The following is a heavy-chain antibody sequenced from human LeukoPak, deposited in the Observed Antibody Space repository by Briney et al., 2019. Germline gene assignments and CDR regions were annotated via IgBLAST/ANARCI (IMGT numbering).Heavy chain of an antibody. CDR2: IIPILAIA. CDR1: GGTFSSYT. D-gene: IGHD3-22*01. J-gene: IGHJ3*02. V-gene: IGHV1-69*04. CDR3: ARDADYYYDSSGNGAFDI. Sequence: PVKVSCKASGGTFSSYTISWVRQAPGQGLEWMGRIIPILAIANYAQKFQGRVTITADKYTSTAYMELSSLRSEDTAVYYCARDADYYYDSSGNGAFDIWGQGTMVTVSS.